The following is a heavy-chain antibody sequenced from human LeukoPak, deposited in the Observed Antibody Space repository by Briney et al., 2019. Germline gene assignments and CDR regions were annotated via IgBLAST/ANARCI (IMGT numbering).Heavy chain of an antibody. CDR3: ARVPGYSSSWGHFDY. Sequence: ASVKVSCKASGYTFTGYYMHWVRQAPGQGLEWMGWINPNSGGTNYAQKLQGRVTMTRDTSISTAYMELSRLRSDDTAVYYCARVPGYSSSWGHFDYWGQGTLVTVSS. V-gene: IGHV1-2*02. J-gene: IGHJ4*02. D-gene: IGHD6-13*01. CDR2: INPNSGGT. CDR1: GYTFTGYY.